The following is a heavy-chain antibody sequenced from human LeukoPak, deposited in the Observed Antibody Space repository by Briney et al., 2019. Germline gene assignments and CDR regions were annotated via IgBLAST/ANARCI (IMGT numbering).Heavy chain of an antibody. CDR2: VYPGGAT. D-gene: IGHD2-21*02. Sequence: SETLSLTCTVSGVSVSYDYWTWIRQPAGKGLEWIGRVYPGGATNYNFLLKSRVTMSLDASKNQFSLSLTSLTAADTAVYYCATYVTGSFTPYFDPWGQGTLVTVSS. J-gene: IGHJ5*02. V-gene: IGHV4-4*07. CDR1: GVSVSYDY. CDR3: ATYVTGSFTPYFDP.